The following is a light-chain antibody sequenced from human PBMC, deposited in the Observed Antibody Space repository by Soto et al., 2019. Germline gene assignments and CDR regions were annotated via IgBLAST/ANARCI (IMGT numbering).Light chain of an antibody. CDR1: QSVSSSY. CDR3: QQYGSSRET. V-gene: IGKV3-20*01. CDR2: GAS. J-gene: IGKJ2*01. Sequence: EIVLTQSAGTLSLSPGERATLSCRASQSVSSSYLAWYQQKPGQAPRLLIYGASSRATGIPDRFSGSGSGTEFTLTISRLEPEDFAVYYCQQYGSSRETFGQGTKLEIK.